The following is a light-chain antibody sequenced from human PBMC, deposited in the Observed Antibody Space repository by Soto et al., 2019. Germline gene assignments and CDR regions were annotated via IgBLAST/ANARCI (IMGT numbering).Light chain of an antibody. CDR1: QSVSSY. J-gene: IGKJ1*01. V-gene: IGKV3-11*01. Sequence: EIVLTQSPATLSLSPGERATLSCRASQSVSSYLAWYQQKPGQAPMLLIYDASNRATGIPARFSGSGSGTDFTLTISSLEPEDFAVYYCQQRSNWLTWTFGQGTKVEI. CDR3: QQRSNWLTWT. CDR2: DAS.